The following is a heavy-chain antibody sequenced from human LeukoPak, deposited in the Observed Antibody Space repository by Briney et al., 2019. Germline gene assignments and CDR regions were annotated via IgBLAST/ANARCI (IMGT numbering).Heavy chain of an antibody. CDR2: FSENGVTT. Sequence: GGSLRLSCAASGFTFSSYAMNWVRQAPGKGLEWVSIFSENGVTTYYADSVKGRFTISRDTSKSTLYLQMNSLRAEDTAVYYCAKDWDYDYVWGPHYWGQGTLVTVSS. D-gene: IGHD3-16*01. J-gene: IGHJ4*02. CDR1: GFTFSSYA. V-gene: IGHV3-23*01. CDR3: AKDWDYDYVWGPHY.